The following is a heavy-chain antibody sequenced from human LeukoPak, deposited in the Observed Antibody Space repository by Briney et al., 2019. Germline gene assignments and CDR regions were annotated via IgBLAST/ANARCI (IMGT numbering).Heavy chain of an antibody. J-gene: IGHJ4*02. CDR2: ISSSSSTI. CDR1: GFTFSSYS. Sequence: GGSLRLSCAASGFTFSSYSMNWVRQAPGKGLEWVSYISSSSSTIYYADSVKGRSTISRDNAKNSLYLQMNSLRAEDTAVYYCARPRRYSGYDYLYWGQGTLVTVSS. CDR3: ARPRRYSGYDYLY. V-gene: IGHV3-48*04. D-gene: IGHD5-12*01.